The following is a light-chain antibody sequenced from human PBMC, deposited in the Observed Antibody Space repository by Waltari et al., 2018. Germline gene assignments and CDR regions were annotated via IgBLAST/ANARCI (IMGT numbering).Light chain of an antibody. CDR3: QTGGFGIWV. V-gene: IGLV4-69*01. Sequence: QLMLTQSPSASASLGASVTLTCTLSSGYSSYPIAWPQQQPEKGPRYLMKVDSDGSHIKGDGIPDRFSGSSSGAERYLTISGLQSEDEADYYCQTGGFGIWVFGGGTKLTVL. CDR2: VDSDGSH. J-gene: IGLJ3*02. CDR1: SGYSSYP.